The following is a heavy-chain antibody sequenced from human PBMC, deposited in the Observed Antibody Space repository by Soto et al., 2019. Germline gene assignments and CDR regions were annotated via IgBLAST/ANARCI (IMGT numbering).Heavy chain of an antibody. CDR1: GGTFSSFA. J-gene: IGHJ6*02. V-gene: IGHV1-69*01. D-gene: IGHD7-27*01. Sequence: QVQLVQSGAEVKKPGSSVKVSCKASGGTFSSFAINWVRQAPGQGPQWMGGIMPIVGTPNYALRFQGRVTIITDEVTSTAYMELTSLTVEDTAVYYCALGNAMDVWGQGTTVTVSS. CDR2: IMPIVGTP. CDR3: ALGNAMDV.